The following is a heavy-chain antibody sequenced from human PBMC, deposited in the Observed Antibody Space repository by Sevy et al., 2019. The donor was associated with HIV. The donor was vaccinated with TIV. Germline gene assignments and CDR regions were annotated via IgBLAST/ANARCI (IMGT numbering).Heavy chain of an antibody. V-gene: IGHV3-23*01. CDR3: AGGRFDSSGSFDAFDI. CDR1: GITFKNYA. J-gene: IGHJ3*02. Sequence: GESLKISCAASGITFKNYAMNWVRQAPGKGLNWVSSIFGSGGTTYYADSVRGRFTISRDTSKNTLFLQMNSLRTEDTALYYSAGGRFDSSGSFDAFDIWGQGTMVTVSS. CDR2: IFGSGGTT. D-gene: IGHD3-22*01.